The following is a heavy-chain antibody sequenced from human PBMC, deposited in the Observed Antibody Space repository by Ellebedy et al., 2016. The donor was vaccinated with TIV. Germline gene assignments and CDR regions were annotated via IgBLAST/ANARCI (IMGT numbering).Heavy chain of an antibody. J-gene: IGHJ4*02. D-gene: IGHD1-1*01. CDR3: ARAKGYNWNDEPPWY. CDR1: GGTFSSYA. CDR2: IIPIFGTA. Sequence: AASVKVSCKASGGTFSSYAISWVRQAPGQGLEWMGGIIPIFGTANYAQKFQGRVTITADESTSTAYMELSSLRSEDTAVYYCARAKGYNWNDEPPWYWGQGTLVTVSS. V-gene: IGHV1-69*13.